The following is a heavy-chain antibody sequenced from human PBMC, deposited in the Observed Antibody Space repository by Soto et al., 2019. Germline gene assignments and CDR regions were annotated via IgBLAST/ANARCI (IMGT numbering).Heavy chain of an antibody. J-gene: IGHJ4*02. CDR2: ISGSGGST. V-gene: IGHV3-23*01. CDR3: AILAARSLYYYDSSGYYKSFDY. Sequence: GGSLRLSCAASGFTFSSYAMSWVRQAPGKGLEWVSAISGSGGSTYYADSVKGRFTISRDNSKNTLYLQMNSLRAEDTAVYYCAILAARSLYYYDSSGYYKSFDYWGQGTLVTVSS. CDR1: GFTFSSYA. D-gene: IGHD3-22*01.